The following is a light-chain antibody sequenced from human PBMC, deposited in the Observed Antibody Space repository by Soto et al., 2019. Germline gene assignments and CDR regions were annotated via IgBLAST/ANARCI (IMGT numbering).Light chain of an antibody. Sequence: DIQMTQSPSTPPASVGDRVTITCRASQSISSWLAWYRQKPGKAAKLLIYDASRLESGVPSRFSGSGAGTECTRTISSLKHDDFATAYCQQYNSYCRTFGQGTKVDIK. J-gene: IGKJ1*01. CDR3: QQYNSYCRT. CDR1: QSISSW. CDR2: DAS. V-gene: IGKV1-5*01.